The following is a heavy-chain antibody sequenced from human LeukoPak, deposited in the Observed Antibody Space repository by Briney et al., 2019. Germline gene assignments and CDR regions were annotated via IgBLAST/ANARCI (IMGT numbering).Heavy chain of an antibody. CDR1: GFSFSRND. CDR2: IGSAGDT. Sequence: GGSLRLSCAAPGFSFSRNDMHWVRQPTGKRLEWVSRIGSAGDTYNAGSVKGRFTISRGNANNSSYLHMNGLRAGDTAVYYCARSGVVTNSTDFTDYYCIDVWGKGTTVTVSS. V-gene: IGHV3-13*01. J-gene: IGHJ6*03. D-gene: IGHD3-22*01. CDR3: ARSGVVTNSTDFTDYYCIDV.